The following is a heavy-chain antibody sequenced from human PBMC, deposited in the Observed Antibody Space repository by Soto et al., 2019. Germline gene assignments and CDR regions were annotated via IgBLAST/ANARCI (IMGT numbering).Heavy chain of an antibody. D-gene: IGHD6-19*01. J-gene: IGHJ5*02. CDR2: INVGNGNT. Sequence: ASVKVSCKASGYTSISYSMHWVRQAPGQRLEWMGWINVGNGNTKHSQNFQGRVTINQDTSASTAYMELSSLTSEDTAVYYCAREKWGSGSRWLDPWGQGTLVTVSS. V-gene: IGHV1-3*01. CDR1: GYTSISYS. CDR3: AREKWGSGSRWLDP.